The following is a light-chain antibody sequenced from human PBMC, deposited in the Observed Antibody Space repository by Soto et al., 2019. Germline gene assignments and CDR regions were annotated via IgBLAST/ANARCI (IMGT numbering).Light chain of an antibody. J-gene: IGKJ4*01. CDR2: GAS. V-gene: IGKV3-20*01. CDR1: QSVSSSY. CDR3: QQYGSSPR. Sequence: EIVLTQSPGTLSLSPGERATLSCRASQSVSSSYLAWYQQKPGQAPRLLIYGASSRATGIPDRFSGSGSGTDFTLPISRLEPEDFAVYYCQQYGSSPRFGGGTKVDIK.